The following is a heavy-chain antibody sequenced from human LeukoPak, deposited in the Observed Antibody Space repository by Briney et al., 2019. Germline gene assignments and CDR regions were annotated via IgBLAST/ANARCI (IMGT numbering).Heavy chain of an antibody. D-gene: IGHD6-13*01. CDR3: ARSGGYSSSWYFDY. V-gene: IGHV4-61*02. CDR2: IYTSGST. J-gene: IGHJ4*02. Sequence: SETLSLTCTVSGGSISSGSYYWSWIRQPAGKGLEWIGRIYTSGSTNYNPSLKSRITISVDTSKNQFSLKLGSVTAADTAVYYCARSGGYSSSWYFDYWGQGTLVTVSS. CDR1: GGSISSGSYY.